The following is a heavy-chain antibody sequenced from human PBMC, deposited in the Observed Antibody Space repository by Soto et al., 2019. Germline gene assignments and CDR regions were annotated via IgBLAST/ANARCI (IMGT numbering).Heavy chain of an antibody. J-gene: IGHJ4*02. Sequence: QITLNESGPTQVKPRQTLTLTCTFSGFSLTTSGVGVGWIRQSPGKAPEWLALIYWDDDKRYSPSLKSRLTLTKDTSKNQVDLTMADLDPADTATYYCAHRVLRTVFGLVTTTAIYFDFWGQGTPVAVSS. V-gene: IGHV2-5*02. CDR1: GFSLTTSGVG. CDR2: IYWDDDK. CDR3: AHRVLRTVFGLVTTTAIYFDF. D-gene: IGHD3-3*01.